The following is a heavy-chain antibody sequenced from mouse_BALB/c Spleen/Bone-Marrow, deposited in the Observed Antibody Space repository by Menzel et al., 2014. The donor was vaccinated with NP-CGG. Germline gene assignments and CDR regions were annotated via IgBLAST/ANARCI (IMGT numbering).Heavy chain of an antibody. J-gene: IGHJ2*01. CDR3: ARDMGGLLFDS. Sequence: DVKLVESGGGLVQPGGSLRLSCAPSGFSFTDYYMNWVRQPPGKALEWLAFIRNRANGYTTEYSASVKGLFTISRDNSQSIRYLQMNALRAEDSATYYCARDMGGLLFDSWDQSATLTVSS. CDR1: GFSFTDYY. D-gene: IGHD1-1*01. V-gene: IGHV7-3*02. CDR2: IRNRANGYTT.